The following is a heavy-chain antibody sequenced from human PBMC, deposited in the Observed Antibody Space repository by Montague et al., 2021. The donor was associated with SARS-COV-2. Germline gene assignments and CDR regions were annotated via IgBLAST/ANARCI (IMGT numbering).Heavy chain of an antibody. J-gene: IGHJ1*01. CDR1: GGSISSRSDY. Sequence: SETLSLTCTASGGSISSRSDYWGWVRQPPGKGLEWIASIYYSGSTYYNPSLKSRVTISIDTSKNQFSLKLISVTAADTAMYYCARRVDRGIEVVPAAIDFHLWGQGTLVSVSS. D-gene: IGHD2-2*02. CDR3: ARRVDRGIEVVPAAIDFHL. CDR2: IYYSGST. V-gene: IGHV4-39*01.